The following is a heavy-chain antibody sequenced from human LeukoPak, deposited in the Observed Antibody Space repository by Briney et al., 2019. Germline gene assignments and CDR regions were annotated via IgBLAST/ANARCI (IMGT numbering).Heavy chain of an antibody. D-gene: IGHD1-26*01. J-gene: IGHJ4*02. CDR3: ASSGSYRFDY. CDR1: GFTFSSYS. Sequence: PGGSLRLSSAASGFTFSSYSMNWDRQASGKGLEWVSHITASGTAMFYADSVKGRFTISRDNAKNSLYLQMNSLRDEDTAVYYCASSGSYRFDYWGQGTLVTVSS. CDR2: ITASGTAM. V-gene: IGHV3-48*02.